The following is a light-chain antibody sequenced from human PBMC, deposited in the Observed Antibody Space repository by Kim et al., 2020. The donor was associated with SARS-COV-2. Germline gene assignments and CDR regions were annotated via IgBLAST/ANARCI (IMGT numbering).Light chain of an antibody. CDR2: GAS. CDR1: QSIVSS. J-gene: IGKJ2*01. V-gene: IGKV3-15*01. Sequence: SPGERPPLSCWASQSIVSSLAWYQHKPGQAPRLLIYGASIRATGIPPRFRGSGSGREFTLTISSLQSEEFAVYYCQQYNKWPPMYTFGQGTKLEI. CDR3: QQYNKWPPMYT.